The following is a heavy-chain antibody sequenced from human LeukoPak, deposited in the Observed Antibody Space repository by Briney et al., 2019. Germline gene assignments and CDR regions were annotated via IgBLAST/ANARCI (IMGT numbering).Heavy chain of an antibody. D-gene: IGHD2-8*02. CDR1: GFTSDDYA. J-gene: IGHJ3*02. CDR2: ISWNSVTI. CDR3: AKDEFVASDFTGAFDI. Sequence: GGSLRLSCAASGFTSDDYAMHWVRQAPGKGLEWVSGISWNSVTIVYADSVKGRFTISRDNAKNSLYLQMNSLRAEDMALYYCAKDEFVASDFTGAFDIWGQGTMVTVSS. V-gene: IGHV3-9*02.